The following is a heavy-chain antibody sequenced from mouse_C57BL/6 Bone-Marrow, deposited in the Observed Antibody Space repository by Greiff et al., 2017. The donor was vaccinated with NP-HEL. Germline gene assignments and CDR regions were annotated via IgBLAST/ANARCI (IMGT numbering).Heavy chain of an antibody. CDR1: GYTFTSYW. CDR2: IYPGSGST. J-gene: IGHJ2*01. V-gene: IGHV1-55*01. Sequence: VQLQESGAELVKPGASVKMSCKASGYTFTSYWITWVKQRPGQGLEWIGDIYPGSGSTNYNEKFKSKATLTVDTSSSTAYMQLSSLTSEDSAVYYCARSGSSLFDYWGQGTTLTVSS. CDR3: ARSGSSLFDY. D-gene: IGHD1-1*01.